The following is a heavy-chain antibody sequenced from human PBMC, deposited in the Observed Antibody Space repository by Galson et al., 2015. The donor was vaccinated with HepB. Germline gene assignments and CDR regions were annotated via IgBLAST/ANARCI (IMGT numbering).Heavy chain of an antibody. Sequence: SLRLSCAASGFTFSRYAMHWVRQAPGKGLEWVAVISYDGSNKYYADSVKGRFTISRDNSKNTLYLQMNSLRAEDKAVYYCAKYGVYGSGSYSSYCFDYWGQGTLVTVSS. V-gene: IGHV3-30*04. CDR3: AKYGVYGSGSYSSYCFDY. J-gene: IGHJ4*02. CDR1: GFTFSRYA. D-gene: IGHD3-10*01. CDR2: ISYDGSNK.